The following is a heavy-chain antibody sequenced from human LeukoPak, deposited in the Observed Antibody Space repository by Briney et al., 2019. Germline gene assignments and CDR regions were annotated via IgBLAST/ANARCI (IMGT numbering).Heavy chain of an antibody. CDR2: IYYRGST. CDR3: ARGDGTPTNCFDP. Sequence: SETLSLTCTVSGGSISRGGYYWRWMRQPPGKGLELIGYIYYRGSTYYNTSLKSRVTKSVDTSKNQLTMKLSSVTAADTAVYYCARGDGTPTNCFDPWGQGTLVTVST. V-gene: IGHV4-30-4*08. CDR1: GGSISRGGYY. D-gene: IGHD1-14*01. J-gene: IGHJ5*02.